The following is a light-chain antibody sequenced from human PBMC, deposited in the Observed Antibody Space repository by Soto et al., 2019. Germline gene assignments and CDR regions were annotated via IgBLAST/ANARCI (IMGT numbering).Light chain of an antibody. Sequence: QSALTQPASVSGSPGQSITISCTGTSSDVGSYNLVSWYQHHPGKAPKLMIYEVSKLPSGVSNRFSGSKSGNTASLTISGLQAEDEADYYCCSYAGSSTLVFGGGTKLTVL. V-gene: IGLV2-23*02. CDR1: SSDVGSYNL. CDR3: CSYAGSSTLV. J-gene: IGLJ2*01. CDR2: EVS.